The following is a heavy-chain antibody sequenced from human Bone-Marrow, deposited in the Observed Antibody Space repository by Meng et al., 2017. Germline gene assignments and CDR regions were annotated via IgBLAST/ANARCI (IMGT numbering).Heavy chain of an antibody. D-gene: IGHD2-15*01. CDR1: GGSFSGYY. Sequence: GSLRLSCAVYGGSFSGYYWSWIRQPPGKGLEWIGEINHSGSTNYNPSLKSRVTISVDTSKNQFSLKLSSVTAADTAVYYCASRRGREYCSGGSCYTIYYYYGMDVWGQGTTVTVSS. V-gene: IGHV4-34*01. CDR2: INHSGST. J-gene: IGHJ6*02. CDR3: ASRRGREYCSGGSCYTIYYYYGMDV.